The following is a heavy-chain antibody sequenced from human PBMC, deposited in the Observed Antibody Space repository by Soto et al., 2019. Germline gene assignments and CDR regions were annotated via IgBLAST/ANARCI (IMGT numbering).Heavy chain of an antibody. Sequence: SETLSLTCAVYGGSFSGYYWSWIRQPPGKGLEWIGEINHSASTNYNPSLKSRVTISVDTSKNQFSLKLSSVTAADTAVYYCARRSSSWYSAQWGINWFEPWGQGTLV. CDR3: ARRSSSWYSAQWGINWFEP. D-gene: IGHD6-13*01. V-gene: IGHV4-34*01. CDR1: GGSFSGYY. CDR2: INHSAST. J-gene: IGHJ5*01.